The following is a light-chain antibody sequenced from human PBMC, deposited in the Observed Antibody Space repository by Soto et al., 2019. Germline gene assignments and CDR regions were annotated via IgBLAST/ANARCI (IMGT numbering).Light chain of an antibody. V-gene: IGLV4-69*01. CDR2: LNSDGSH. CDR3: PTGSSDIRV. Sequence: QAVVTQPPSASASLGASVKLTCTLSSAHNSCAIAWHQQQPEKGPRYLMKLNSDGSHSKGDGIPDRFSGSSSGAERYLTISSLQSEDEADYYCPTGSSDIRVFGGGTKLTVL. J-gene: IGLJ3*02. CDR1: SAHNSCA.